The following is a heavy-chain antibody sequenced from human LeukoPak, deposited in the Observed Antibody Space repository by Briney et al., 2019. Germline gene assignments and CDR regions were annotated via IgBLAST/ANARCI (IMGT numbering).Heavy chain of an antibody. D-gene: IGHD3-22*01. CDR3: ARSYYYDSSHTIDY. Sequence: GGSLRLSCAASGFTFSSYGMHWVRQAPGKGLEWVAVIWYDGSNKYYADSVKGRFTISRDNSKNTLYLQMNSLRAEDTAVYYCARSYYYDSSHTIDYWGQGTLVTVSS. CDR1: GFTFSSYG. CDR2: IWYDGSNK. V-gene: IGHV3-33*08. J-gene: IGHJ4*02.